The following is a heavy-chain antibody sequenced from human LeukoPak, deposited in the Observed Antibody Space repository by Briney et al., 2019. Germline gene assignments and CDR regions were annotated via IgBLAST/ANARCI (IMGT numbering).Heavy chain of an antibody. J-gene: IGHJ4*02. Sequence: PSETLSLTCTDSGGSISSYYWSWIRQLPGKGLEGIAYISDIGSINYNPSLKSRVTISLDTSKNQFSLKLSSVTAADTAVYYCAGHHPRNTVDFWGQGTLVTVSS. V-gene: IGHV4-59*08. CDR2: ISDIGSI. D-gene: IGHD2-8*02. CDR3: AGHHPRNTVDF. CDR1: GGSISSYY.